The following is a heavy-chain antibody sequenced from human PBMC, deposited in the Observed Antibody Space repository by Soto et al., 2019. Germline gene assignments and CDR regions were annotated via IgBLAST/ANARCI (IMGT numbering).Heavy chain of an antibody. V-gene: IGHV1-69*01. CDR1: GGTFSSYA. J-gene: IGHJ4*02. CDR2: IIPIFGTA. Sequence: QVQLVQSGAEVKKPGSSVKVSCKASGGTFSSYAISWVRQAPGQGLEWMGGIIPIFGTANYAQKFRGRVTITADESTSTAYMELSSLRSEDTAVYYCARVPSRDYYDSSGYYLYYFDYWGQGTLVTVSS. CDR3: ARVPSRDYYDSSGYYLYYFDY. D-gene: IGHD3-22*01.